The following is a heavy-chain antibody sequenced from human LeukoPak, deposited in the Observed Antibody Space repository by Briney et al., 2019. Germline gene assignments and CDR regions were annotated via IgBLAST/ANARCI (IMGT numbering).Heavy chain of an antibody. CDR2: INPNSGGT. D-gene: IGHD1-7*01. V-gene: IGHV1-2*02. CDR1: GYTFTGYY. Sequence: ASVKVSCKASGYTFTGYYMHRVRQAPGQGLGWMGWINPNSGGTNYSQTFQGRVTMTRDTSISTAYMELSRLRSDDTAVYYCARSSNWNYVEFDPWGQGTLVTVSS. J-gene: IGHJ5*02. CDR3: ARSSNWNYVEFDP.